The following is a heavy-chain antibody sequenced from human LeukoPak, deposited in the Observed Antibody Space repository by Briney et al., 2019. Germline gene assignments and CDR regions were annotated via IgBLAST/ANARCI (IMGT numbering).Heavy chain of an antibody. CDR1: GFTFSGSA. CDR3: RAETLGSGSNHINDMDV. CDR2: IRSKANSYAT. V-gene: IGHV3-73*01. J-gene: IGHJ6*03. D-gene: IGHD3-10*01. Sequence: PGGSLRLSCAASGFTFSGSAMHWVRQASGKGLEWVGRIRSKANSYATAYAASVKGRFTISRDDSKNTAYLQMNSLKTEDTAVYYCRAETLGSGSNHINDMDVWGKGTTVTISS.